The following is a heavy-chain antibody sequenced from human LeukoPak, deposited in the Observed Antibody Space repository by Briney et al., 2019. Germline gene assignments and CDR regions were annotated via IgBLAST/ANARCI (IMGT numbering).Heavy chain of an antibody. CDR3: ASVAYSYGYYFDY. CDR2: IFYGGST. V-gene: IGHV4-39*01. D-gene: IGHD5-18*01. J-gene: IGHJ4*02. CDR1: GASISSSSYY. Sequence: SETLSLTCTVSGASISSSSYYWGWIRRPPGKELEWIGSIFYGGSTYNNPSLKSRVTISVDTSKNQFSLKLSSVTAADTAVYYCASVAYSYGYYFDYWGQGTLVTVSS.